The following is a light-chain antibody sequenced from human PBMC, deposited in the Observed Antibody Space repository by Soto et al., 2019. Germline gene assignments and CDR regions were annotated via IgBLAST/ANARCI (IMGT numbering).Light chain of an antibody. V-gene: IGLV2-8*01. J-gene: IGLJ1*01. CDR1: TSDVGGYNY. Sequence: QSVLTQPPSASGSPGQSFTISCTGTTSDVGGYNYVSWYQQHPGKAPKLMIYGVTKRPSGVPDRFSGSRSGNTASLTVSGLQTEDEADYYCSSYVGSNNYVFGTGTKVTVL. CDR3: SSYVGSNNYV. CDR2: GVT.